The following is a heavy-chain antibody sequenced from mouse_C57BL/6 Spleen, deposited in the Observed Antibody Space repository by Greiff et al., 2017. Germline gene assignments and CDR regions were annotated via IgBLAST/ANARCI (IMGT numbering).Heavy chain of an antibody. Sequence: DVQLQESGPGLVKPSQSLSLTCSVTGYSITSGYYWNWIRQFPGNKLEWMGYISYDGSNNYNPSLKNRISITRDPSKTQFFLKLNSVTTEDTATYYCAREGDDSAWFAYWGQGTLVTVSA. CDR3: AREGDDSAWFAY. D-gene: IGHD2-13*01. CDR1: GYSITSGYY. V-gene: IGHV3-6*01. J-gene: IGHJ3*01. CDR2: ISYDGSN.